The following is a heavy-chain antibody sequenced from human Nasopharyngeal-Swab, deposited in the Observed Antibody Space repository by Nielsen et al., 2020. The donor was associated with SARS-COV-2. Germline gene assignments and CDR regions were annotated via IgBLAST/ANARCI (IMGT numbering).Heavy chain of an antibody. V-gene: IGHV5-51*01. CDR3: ARPVDTAMVTLGY. J-gene: IGHJ4*02. Sequence: VRQMPGKSLEWMGIIYPGDSDTRYSPSFQGQVTISADKSISTAYLQWSSLKASDTAMYYCARPVDTAMVTLGYWGQGTLVTVSS. D-gene: IGHD5-18*01. CDR2: IYPGDSDT.